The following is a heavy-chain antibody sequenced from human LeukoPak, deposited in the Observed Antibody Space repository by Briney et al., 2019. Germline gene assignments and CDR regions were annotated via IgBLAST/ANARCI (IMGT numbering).Heavy chain of an antibody. CDR1: GLTLSDVW. D-gene: IGHD2-21*01. CDR3: ARDTSRIFDY. Sequence: GGSLRLSCAVSGLTLSDVWMNWIRQAPGKGLEWVGLIKSKTDGGTTDFAAPVKGRFTISRDNSKNTLYLQMNSLRAEDTAVYYCARDTSRIFDYWGQGTLVTVSS. V-gene: IGHV3-15*07. J-gene: IGHJ4*02. CDR2: IKSKTDGGTT.